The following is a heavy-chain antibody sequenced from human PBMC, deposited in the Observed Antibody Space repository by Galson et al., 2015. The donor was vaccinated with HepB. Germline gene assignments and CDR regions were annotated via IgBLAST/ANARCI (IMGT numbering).Heavy chain of an antibody. CDR1: GFTLSTYN. CDR2: ISSSRTTI. D-gene: IGHD3-3*01. Sequence: SLRLSCAASGFTLSTYNLNWVRQAPGKGLEWISYISSSRTTIHYADSVKGRFTISRDNAKNSLDLQMNSLRDEDTAIYYCAGGRYYDFWGGEWGGMDVWGQGTTVTVSS. CDR3: AGGRYYDFWGGEWGGMDV. V-gene: IGHV3-48*02. J-gene: IGHJ6*02.